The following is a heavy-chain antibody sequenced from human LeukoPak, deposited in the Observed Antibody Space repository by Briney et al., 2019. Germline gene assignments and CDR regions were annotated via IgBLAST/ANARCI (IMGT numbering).Heavy chain of an antibody. J-gene: IGHJ4*02. V-gene: IGHV1-69*13. D-gene: IGHD1-26*01. CDR2: IIPIFGTA. CDR1: GGTFSSYA. CDR3: ARSPAPNLIAFLWELRGGFDY. Sequence: SVKVSCKASGGTFSSYAISWVRQAPGQGLEWMGGIIPIFGTANYAQKFQGRVTITADESTSTAYMELSSLRSEDTAVYYCARSPAPNLIAFLWELRGGFDYWGQGTLVTVSS.